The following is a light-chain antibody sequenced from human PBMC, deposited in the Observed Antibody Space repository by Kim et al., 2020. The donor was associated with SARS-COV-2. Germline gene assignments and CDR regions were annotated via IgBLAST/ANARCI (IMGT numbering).Light chain of an antibody. CDR3: NSRDSSGTHLV. J-gene: IGLJ3*02. Sequence: SSELTQDPAVSVALGQIVRITCQGDSLRTYYATWYQQRPGQAPILVIYGKNNRPSGIPDRFSGSSSGNTASLTITGAQAEDEADYYCNSRDSSGTHLVFGGGTQLTVL. CDR2: GKN. V-gene: IGLV3-19*01. CDR1: SLRTYY.